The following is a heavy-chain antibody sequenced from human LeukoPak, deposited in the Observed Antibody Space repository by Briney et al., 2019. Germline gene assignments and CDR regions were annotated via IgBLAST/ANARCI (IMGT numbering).Heavy chain of an antibody. V-gene: IGHV3-7*01. CDR2: MKRDGGEI. CDR1: GFTFSTYW. D-gene: IGHD3-16*01. Sequence: GGSLRLSCSASGFTFSTYWMSWVRQAPGKGLEWVANMKRDGGEIYYVDSVKGRFTISRDNAKNSLYLQMNSLRAEDTAVYYCARLRWGTQLAGFDSWGQGTLVTVSS. CDR3: ARLRWGTQLAGFDS. J-gene: IGHJ4*02.